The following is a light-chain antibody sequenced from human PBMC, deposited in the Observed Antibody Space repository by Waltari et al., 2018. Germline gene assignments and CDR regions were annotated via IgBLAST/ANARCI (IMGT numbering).Light chain of an antibody. Sequence: EIVMTQSQAPLSLSPGDRATLSCRASQYVSSNLDWYQQKPGQAPRLLRDGASTRATGIPGRLSGSGSGTEFTLSISGLQSEDFALYYCQQYNAWPRTFGQGTKVEIK. V-gene: IGKV3-15*01. CDR3: QQYNAWPRT. CDR2: GAS. J-gene: IGKJ1*01. CDR1: QYVSSN.